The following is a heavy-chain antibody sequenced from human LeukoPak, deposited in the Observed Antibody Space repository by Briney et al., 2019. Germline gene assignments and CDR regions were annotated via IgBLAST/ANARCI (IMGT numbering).Heavy chain of an antibody. CDR1: GFTFSDYY. Sequence: GGSLRFSCAASGFTFSDYYMSWIRQAPGKGLEWVSYISSSSSYTNYADSVKGRFTISRDNAKNSLYLQMNSLRAEDTAVYYCARGLRPGVVVPAAYYYYYGMDVWGQGTTVTVSS. V-gene: IGHV3-11*05. J-gene: IGHJ6*02. CDR3: ARGLRPGVVVPAAYYYYYGMDV. D-gene: IGHD2-2*01. CDR2: ISSSSSYT.